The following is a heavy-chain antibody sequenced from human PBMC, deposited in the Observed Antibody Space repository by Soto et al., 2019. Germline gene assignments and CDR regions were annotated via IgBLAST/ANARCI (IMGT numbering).Heavy chain of an antibody. Sequence: LETLSHTCSFSGCYIGSSCVSWLRQPAGKGLEWIGRIYYSGSTNYNPSLKSRVTISVDTSKNQFSLKLSSVTAADTAVYYCASYSGSYSFDYWGQGTLVTVSS. CDR2: IYYSGST. V-gene: IGHV4-4*07. CDR1: GCYIGSSC. D-gene: IGHD1-26*01. J-gene: IGHJ4*02. CDR3: ASYSGSYSFDY.